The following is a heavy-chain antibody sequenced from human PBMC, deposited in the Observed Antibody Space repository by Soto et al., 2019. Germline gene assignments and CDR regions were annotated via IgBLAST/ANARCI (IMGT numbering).Heavy chain of an antibody. V-gene: IGHV4-59*01. CDR2: IFHSGST. Sequence: QVQLQESGPGLVKPSETLSLTCTVSAGSLISYSWSWIRQTPGKGLEWIGYIFHSGSTNYNPSLETRGTRSADTSRNRLSLNMNSVTSAAAAVYYCARGDTEIEYWGQGTLVTVSS. J-gene: IGHJ4*02. CDR1: AGSLISYS. CDR3: ARGDTEIEY.